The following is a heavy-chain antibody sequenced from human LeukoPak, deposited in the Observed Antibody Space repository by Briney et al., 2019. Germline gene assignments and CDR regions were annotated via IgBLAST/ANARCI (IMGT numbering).Heavy chain of an antibody. CDR1: GFSFSSFA. CDR3: ARMVRGVIDHWFDP. Sequence: PGGSLRLSCAASGFSFSSFALTWVRQTPEKGLEWVASITSGGGATHFASSATGRFTISRDNSKNTLYLQMNSLRAEDTAVYYCARMVRGVIDHWFDPWGQGTLVTVSS. J-gene: IGHJ5*02. CDR2: ITSGGGAT. V-gene: IGHV3-23*01. D-gene: IGHD3-10*01.